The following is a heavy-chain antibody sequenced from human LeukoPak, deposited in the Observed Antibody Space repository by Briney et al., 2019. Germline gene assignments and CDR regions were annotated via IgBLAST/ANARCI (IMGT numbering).Heavy chain of an antibody. Sequence: NPSETLSLTCAVYGGSFSGYYWSWIRQPPGKGLEWIGEINHSGSTNYNPSLKSRVTISVDTSKNQFSLKLSSVTAADTAVYYCARIAVTTYWFDPWGQGTLVTVSS. D-gene: IGHD4-17*01. CDR1: GGSFSGYY. CDR2: INHSGST. J-gene: IGHJ5*02. V-gene: IGHV4-34*01. CDR3: ARIAVTTYWFDP.